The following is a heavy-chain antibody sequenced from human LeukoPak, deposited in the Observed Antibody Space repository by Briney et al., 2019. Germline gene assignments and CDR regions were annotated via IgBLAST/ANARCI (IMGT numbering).Heavy chain of an antibody. D-gene: IGHD1-26*01. J-gene: IGHJ5*02. Sequence: ASVKVSCKASGYTFTSYYMHWVRQAPGQWLEWMGLINPTGDSTGYAQKFQGRVTMTRDMSTSTDFMELSSLRSEDTAVYYCARDNLVGDNAWWFDPWGQGTLVTVSS. CDR3: ARDNLVGDNAWWFDP. V-gene: IGHV1-46*01. CDR2: INPTGDST. CDR1: GYTFTSYY.